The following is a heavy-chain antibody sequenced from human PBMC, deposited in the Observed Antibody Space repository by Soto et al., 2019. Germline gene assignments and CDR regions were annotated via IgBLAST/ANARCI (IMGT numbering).Heavy chain of an antibody. Sequence: SETLSLTCTVSGGSINSGGYYWSWIRQHPGKGLEWIGYIYYSGSTYYNPSLKSRVTISVDTSKNQFSLKLSSVTAADTAVYYCARAVTSSWWFDPWGQGTLVTVSS. V-gene: IGHV4-31*03. CDR3: ARAVTSSWWFDP. CDR2: IYYSGST. D-gene: IGHD6-6*01. J-gene: IGHJ5*02. CDR1: GGSINSGGYY.